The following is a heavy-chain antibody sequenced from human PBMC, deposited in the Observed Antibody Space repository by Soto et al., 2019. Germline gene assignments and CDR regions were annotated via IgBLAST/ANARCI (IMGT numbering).Heavy chain of an antibody. CDR1: GGSISSGDYY. J-gene: IGHJ3*01. D-gene: IGHD3-10*01. V-gene: IGHV4-30-4*01. CDR2: MNNNGI. Sequence: VQLQESGPGLVKPSQTLSLICTVTGGSISSGDYYWTWIRQSPGKGLEWLGSMNNNGIYYSPSLRSRLTISRDTSNNQFSLRLSSLTAPDTAVYFCARGEVRTAFDVWGQGTMVTVSS. CDR3: ARGEVRTAFDV.